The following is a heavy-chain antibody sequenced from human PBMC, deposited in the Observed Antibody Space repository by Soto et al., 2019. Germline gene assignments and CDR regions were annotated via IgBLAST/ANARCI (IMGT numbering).Heavy chain of an antibody. V-gene: IGHV4-59*01. CDR2: IYYSGST. J-gene: IGHJ4*02. Sequence: SETLSLTCTVSGGSISSYYWIWIRQPPGKGLEWIGYIYYSGSTNYNPSLKSRVTISVDTSKNQFSLKLSSVTAADTAVYYCARARVCSGGSCYSAFDYWGQGTLVTVSS. CDR1: GGSISSYY. D-gene: IGHD2-15*01. CDR3: ARARVCSGGSCYSAFDY.